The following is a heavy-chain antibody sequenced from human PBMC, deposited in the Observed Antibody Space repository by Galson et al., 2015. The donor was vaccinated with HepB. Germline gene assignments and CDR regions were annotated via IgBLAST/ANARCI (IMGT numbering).Heavy chain of an antibody. J-gene: IGHJ4*02. CDR1: GFTFSSYA. D-gene: IGHD3-10*01. CDR3: ARDGKWFGAAKVPGTIGY. Sequence: SLRLSCAASGFTFSSYAMHWVRQAPGKGLEWVAVISYDGSNKYYADSVKGRFTISRDNSKNTLYLQMNSLRAEDTAVYYCARDGKWFGAAKVPGTIGYWGQGTLVTVST. CDR2: ISYDGSNK. V-gene: IGHV3-30*04.